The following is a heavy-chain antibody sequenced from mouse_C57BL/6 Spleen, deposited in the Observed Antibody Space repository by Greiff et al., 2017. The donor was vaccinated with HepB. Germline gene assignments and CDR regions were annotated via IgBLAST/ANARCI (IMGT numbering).Heavy chain of an antibody. V-gene: IGHV1-69*01. D-gene: IGHD1-2*01. CDR1: GYTFTSYW. CDR2: IDPSDSYT. CDR3: ARGLLRRRYFDV. Sequence: VQLQQPGAELVMPGASVKLSCKASGYTFTSYWMHWVKQRPGQGLEWIGEIDPSDSYTNYNQKFKGKSTLTVDKSSSTAYMQLSSLTSEDSAVYYCARGLLRRRYFDVWGTGTTVTVSS. J-gene: IGHJ1*03.